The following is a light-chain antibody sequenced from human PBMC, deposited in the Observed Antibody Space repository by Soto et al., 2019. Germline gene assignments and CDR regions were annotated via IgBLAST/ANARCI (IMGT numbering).Light chain of an antibody. CDR1: ISNIGTNY. Sequence: QSVLTQPPSVSGTPGQRVTSSCSGGISNIGTNYVHWFQQLPGTAPKVLSNRDNQRPSGVPDRFSGSKSGTSASLAISGLRSEDEAEYYCAAWDDTVRSYFFGTGTKLTVL. CDR2: RDN. CDR3: AAWDDTVRSYF. V-gene: IGLV1-47*01. J-gene: IGLJ1*01.